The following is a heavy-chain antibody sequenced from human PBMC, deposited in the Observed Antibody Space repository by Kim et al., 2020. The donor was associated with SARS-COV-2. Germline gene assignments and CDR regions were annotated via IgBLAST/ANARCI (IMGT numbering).Heavy chain of an antibody. CDR2: ISSSGSTI. V-gene: IGHV3-11*01. D-gene: IGHD5-18*01. CDR1: GFTFSDYY. Sequence: GGSLRLSCAASGFTFSDYYMSWIRQAPGKGLEWVSYISSSGSTIYYAASVKGRFTISRDNAKNSLYLQMNSLRAEDTAVYYCASEGGYSYGYYYYGMDVWGQGTTVTVSS. CDR3: ASEGGYSYGYYYYGMDV. J-gene: IGHJ6*02.